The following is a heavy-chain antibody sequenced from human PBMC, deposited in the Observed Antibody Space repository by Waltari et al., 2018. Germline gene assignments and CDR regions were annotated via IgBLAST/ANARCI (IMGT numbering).Heavy chain of an antibody. D-gene: IGHD2-15*01. V-gene: IGHV4-4*02. CDR1: GDPMGGTSL. CDR2: VHRNGRT. CDR3: ARDLGRGLFLDS. Sequence: QLQLQESGPGLVKPSGTLSLTCVVSGDPMGGTSLWSWVRQSPDKGLEWIGQVHRNGRTNYNPSLASRAIVSLDSSMNQFSLRILSATAADTAVYYCARDLGRGLFLDSWGQGTLVTVSP. J-gene: IGHJ4*02.